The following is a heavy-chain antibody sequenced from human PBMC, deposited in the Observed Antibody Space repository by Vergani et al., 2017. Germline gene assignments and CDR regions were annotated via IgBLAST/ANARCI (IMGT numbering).Heavy chain of an antibody. CDR1: GFTVSSNY. D-gene: IGHD2-2*02. Sequence: EVQLVETGGGLIQPGGSLRLSCAASGFTVSSNYMSWVRQAPGKGLEWVSVIYSGVSTYYADSVKGRFTISRDNSKNTLYLQMNSLRAEDTAVYYCARERRDCSSTSCYRRFDYWGQGTLVTVSS. V-gene: IGHV3-53*02. CDR3: ARERRDCSSTSCYRRFDY. CDR2: IYSGVST. J-gene: IGHJ4*02.